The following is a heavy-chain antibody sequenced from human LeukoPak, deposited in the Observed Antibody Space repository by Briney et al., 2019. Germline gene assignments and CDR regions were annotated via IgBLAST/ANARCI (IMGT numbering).Heavy chain of an antibody. Sequence: ETLSLTCTVSGGSISSNSAYWGWIRQAPGKGLEWVSSISSSSSYIYYADSVKGRFTISRDNAKNSLYLQMNSLRAEDTAVYYCASEDYWGQGTLVTVSS. J-gene: IGHJ4*02. CDR1: GGSISSNS. V-gene: IGHV3-21*01. CDR3: ASEDY. CDR2: ISSSSSYI.